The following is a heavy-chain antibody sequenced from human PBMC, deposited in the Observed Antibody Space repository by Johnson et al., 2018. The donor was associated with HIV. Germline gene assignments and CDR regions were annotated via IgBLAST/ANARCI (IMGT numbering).Heavy chain of an antibody. D-gene: IGHD1-26*01. CDR3: AKGSRGSYLYDAFDI. Sequence: VRLVESGGGLVQPGGSLGLSCAASGFTFSSYDMHWVRQATGKGLEWVSAIGTAGDTYYPGSVKGRFTISRDNSKNTLYLQMNSLRAEDTAVYYCAKGSRGSYLYDAFDIWGQGTMVTVSS. CDR1: GFTFSSYD. J-gene: IGHJ3*02. CDR2: IGTAGDT. V-gene: IGHV3-13*01.